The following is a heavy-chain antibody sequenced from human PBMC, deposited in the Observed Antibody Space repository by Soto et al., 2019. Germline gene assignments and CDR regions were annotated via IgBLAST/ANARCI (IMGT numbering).Heavy chain of an antibody. J-gene: IGHJ4*02. Sequence: PSETLSLTCTVSGGSISSYYWSWIRQPPGKGLEWIGYIYYSGSTNYNPSLKSRVTISVDTSKNQFSLKLSSVTAADTAVYYCARVYCGGDCYSGTPDTYFDYWGQGTLVTVS. V-gene: IGHV4-59*01. CDR1: GGSISSYY. D-gene: IGHD2-21*02. CDR3: ARVYCGGDCYSGTPDTYFDY. CDR2: IYYSGST.